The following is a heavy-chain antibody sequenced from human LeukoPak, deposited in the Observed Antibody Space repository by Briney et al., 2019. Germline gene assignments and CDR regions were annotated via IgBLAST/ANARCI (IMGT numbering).Heavy chain of an antibody. CDR1: GYTFTSYD. J-gene: IGHJ4*02. CDR2: MNPNSGNT. Sequence: ASVKVSCKASGYTFTSYDINWVRQATGQGLEWMGWMNPNSGNTGYAQKFQGRVTITRNTSISTAYMELSSLRSEDTAVYYCARVLKGYYDFWSGYYTPLDYWGQGTLVTVSS. CDR3: ARVLKGYYDFWSGYYTPLDY. D-gene: IGHD3-3*01. V-gene: IGHV1-8*03.